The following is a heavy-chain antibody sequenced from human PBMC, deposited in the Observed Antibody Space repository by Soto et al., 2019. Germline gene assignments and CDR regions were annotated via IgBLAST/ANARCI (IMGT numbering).Heavy chain of an antibody. J-gene: IGHJ6*02. D-gene: IGHD6-6*01. V-gene: IGHV1-2*02. CDR3: ARDLEYSSSSRYYGMDV. CDR1: GYTFTGYY. Sequence: ASVKVSGKASGYTFTGYYMHWVRQAPGQGLEWMGGINPNIGAANYAQKFQGRVTMTGDASTSTAYMELSSLRSEDTAVYCCARDLEYSSSSRYYGMDVWGQGTTVTAP. CDR2: INPNIGAA.